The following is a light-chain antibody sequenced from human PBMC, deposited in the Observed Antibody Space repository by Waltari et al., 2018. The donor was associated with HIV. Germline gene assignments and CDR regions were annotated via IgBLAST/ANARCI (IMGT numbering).Light chain of an antibody. Sequence: QSALTQPPSVSGSLGQSVTISCTGTSSDVGNYNEVSWYQQSPGTAPKLMIYDGSNRPSGGPDRFSGSKSGNTASLTISGLQAEGGADYYCSSFTTSITVVFGGGTKLTVL. CDR2: DGS. CDR3: SSFTTSITVV. J-gene: IGLJ2*01. CDR1: SSDVGNYNE. V-gene: IGLV2-18*02.